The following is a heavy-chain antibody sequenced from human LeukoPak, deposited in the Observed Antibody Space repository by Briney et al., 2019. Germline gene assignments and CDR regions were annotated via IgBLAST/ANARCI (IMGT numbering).Heavy chain of an antibody. J-gene: IGHJ6*02. CDR3: AKDEAGSGSYGYYYYYGMDV. CDR1: GFTFSSYS. D-gene: IGHD3-10*01. V-gene: IGHV3-21*01. Sequence: SGGSLRLSCAASGFTFSSYSMNWVRQAPGKGQEWVSSISSSSSYIYYADSVKGRFTISRDNAKNSLYLQMNSLRAEDTAVYYCAKDEAGSGSYGYYYYYGMDVWGQGTTVTVSS. CDR2: ISSSSSYI.